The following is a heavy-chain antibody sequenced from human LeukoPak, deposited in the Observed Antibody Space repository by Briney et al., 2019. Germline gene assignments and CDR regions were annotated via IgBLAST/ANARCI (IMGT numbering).Heavy chain of an antibody. J-gene: IGHJ4*02. D-gene: IGHD3-16*01. CDR3: ARESRGSPTELDY. CDR2: INPNSGGT. V-gene: IGHV1-2*06. CDR1: GYTFTGCY. Sequence: ASVKVSCKASGYTFTGCYMHWVRQAPGQGLEWMGRINPNSGGTNYAQKFQGRVTMTRDTSISTAYMELSRLRSDDTAVYYCARESRGSPTELDYWGQGTLVTVSS.